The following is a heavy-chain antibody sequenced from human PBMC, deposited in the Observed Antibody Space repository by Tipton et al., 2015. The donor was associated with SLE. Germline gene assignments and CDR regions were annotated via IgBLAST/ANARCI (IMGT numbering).Heavy chain of an antibody. D-gene: IGHD3-10*01. J-gene: IGHJ4*02. CDR1: GGSVSGHY. V-gene: IGHV4-34*01. CDR3: ARDHRMVRGRD. Sequence: TLSLTCAVYGGSVSGHYWSWIRQPPGKGLEWIGEINHSGRTNYNPSLKSRVTISVGTSKNQFSLKLSSVTAADTAVYYCARDHRMVRGRDWGQGTLVTVSS. CDR2: INHSGRT.